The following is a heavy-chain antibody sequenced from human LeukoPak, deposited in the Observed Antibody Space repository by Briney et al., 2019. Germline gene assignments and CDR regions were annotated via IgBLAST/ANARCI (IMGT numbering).Heavy chain of an antibody. CDR3: ARELSGFGELLLYY. J-gene: IGHJ4*02. Sequence: PGGSLRLSCAASGFTFSSYGMHRVRQAPGKGLEWVAVIWYDGSNKYYADSVKGRFTISRDNSKNTLYLQMNSLRAEDTAVYYCARELSGFGELLLYYWGQGTLVTVSS. D-gene: IGHD3-10*01. CDR1: GFTFSSYG. V-gene: IGHV3-33*01. CDR2: IWYDGSNK.